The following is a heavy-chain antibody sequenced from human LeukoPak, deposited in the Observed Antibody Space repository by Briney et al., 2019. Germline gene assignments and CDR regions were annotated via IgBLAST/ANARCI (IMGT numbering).Heavy chain of an antibody. D-gene: IGHD2-2*01. CDR1: GGSISSYY. J-gene: IGHJ3*02. Sequence: KSSETLSLTCTVSGGSISSYYWSWIRQPPGKGLEWIGYIYTSGSTNYNPSLKSRVTISVDTSKNQFSLKLSSVTAADTAVYYCAGRSFQRAFDIWGQGTMVTVSS. V-gene: IGHV4-4*09. CDR2: IYTSGST. CDR3: AGRSFQRAFDI.